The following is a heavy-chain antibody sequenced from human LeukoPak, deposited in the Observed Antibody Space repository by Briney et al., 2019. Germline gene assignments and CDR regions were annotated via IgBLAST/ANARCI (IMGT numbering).Heavy chain of an antibody. CDR3: ARDVGGYAFDY. J-gene: IGHJ4*02. CDR2: MSYDGSHK. V-gene: IGHV3-30*04. Sequence: GRSLRLSCVASGFTFNSYTLHWVRQAPGKGLEWVAVMSYDGSHKYHADSVKGRFTISRDNSKNTLYLQMNSLRAEDTPIYFCARDVGGYAFDYWGQGTLVTVSS. D-gene: IGHD5-12*01. CDR1: GFTFNSYT.